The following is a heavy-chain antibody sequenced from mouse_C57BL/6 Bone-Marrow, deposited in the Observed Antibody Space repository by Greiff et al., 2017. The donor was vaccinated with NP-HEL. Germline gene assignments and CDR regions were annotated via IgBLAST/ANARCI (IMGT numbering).Heavy chain of an antibody. CDR3: ARGYYGSSPFDY. CDR1: GYTFTTYP. D-gene: IGHD1-1*01. CDR2: FHPYNDDT. V-gene: IGHV1-47*01. Sequence: VKLMESGAELVKPGASVKMSCKASGYTFTTYPIEWMKQNHGKSLEWIGNFHPYNDDTKYNEKFKGKATLTVEKSSSTVYLELSRLTSDDSAVYYCARGYYGSSPFDYWGQGTTLTVSS. J-gene: IGHJ2*01.